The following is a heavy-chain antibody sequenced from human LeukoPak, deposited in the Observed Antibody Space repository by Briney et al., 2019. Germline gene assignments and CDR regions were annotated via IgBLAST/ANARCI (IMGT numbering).Heavy chain of an antibody. D-gene: IGHD5-24*01. CDR2: IYYSGST. J-gene: IGHJ5*02. CDR1: GGSISSYY. Sequence: SETLSLTCTVSGGSISSYYWSWIRQPPGKGLEWIGYIYYSGSTNYNPSLKSRVTISVDTSKNQFSLKLSSVTAADTAVYYCARAPLWATKYWFDPWGQGTLVTVSS. V-gene: IGHV4-59*01. CDR3: ARAPLWATKYWFDP.